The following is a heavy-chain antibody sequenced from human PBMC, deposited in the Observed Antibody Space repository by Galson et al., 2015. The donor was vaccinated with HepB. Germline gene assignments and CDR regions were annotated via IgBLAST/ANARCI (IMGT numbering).Heavy chain of an antibody. V-gene: IGHV2-26*01. CDR1: GFSLSNARMG. J-gene: IGHJ4*02. Sequence: PALVKPTQTLTLTCTVSGFSLSNARMGVSWIRQPPGKALEWLAHIFSNDEKSHSTSLKSRLTISKDTSKSQVVLTMTNMDPVDTATYYCARIRAELVIAARWAFFDYWGQGTLVTVSS. CDR3: ARIRAELVIAARWAFFDY. D-gene: IGHD6-6*01. CDR2: IFSNDEK.